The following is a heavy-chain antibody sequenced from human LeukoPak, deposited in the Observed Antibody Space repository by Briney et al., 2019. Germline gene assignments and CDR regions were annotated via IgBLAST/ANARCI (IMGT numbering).Heavy chain of an antibody. CDR3: ARKTALSGDYHCFDP. D-gene: IGHD4-17*01. V-gene: IGHV4-38-2*01. CDR2: IYYSGST. J-gene: IGHJ5*02. CDR1: GFTFSNAW. Sequence: GSLRLSCAASGFTFSNAWMSWVRQPPGKGLEWIGSIYYSGSTYYNPSLKSRVTISVDTSKNKFSLKLSSATAADTAVYYCARKTALSGDYHCFDPWGQGPLVTVSS.